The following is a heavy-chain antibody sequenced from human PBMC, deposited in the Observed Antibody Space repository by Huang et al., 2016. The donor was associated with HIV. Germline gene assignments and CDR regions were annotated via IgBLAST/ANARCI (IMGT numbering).Heavy chain of an antibody. CDR3: AREKAADSAWYGVYYFDY. Sequence: QVQLRQWGAGLVKPSETLSLTCAVYGGSFSGYYWTWIRQSPGKGLEWIGEINHIGKTNYQPSLKSLVTSSKDTAKNQFSLQLTSVSAADTGVYFCAREKAADSAWYGVYYFDYWGEGALVTVTS. D-gene: IGHD6-19*01. CDR1: GGSFSGYY. J-gene: IGHJ4*02. CDR2: INHIGKT. V-gene: IGHV4-34*01.